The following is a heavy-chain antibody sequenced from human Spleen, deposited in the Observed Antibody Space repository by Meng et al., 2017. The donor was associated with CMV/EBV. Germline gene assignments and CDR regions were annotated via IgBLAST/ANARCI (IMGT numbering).Heavy chain of an antibody. V-gene: IGHV4-4*02. CDR3: ASFPPPGKQWLVTDY. Sequence: QVQLQRSGPGLGKPWGARALTCAASGGSIRSSNWWSWVRQPPGKGLEWIGEIYHSGSTNYNPSLKSRVTISVDKSKNQFSLKLSSVTAADTAVYYCASFPPPGKQWLVTDYWGQGTLVTVSS. CDR2: IYHSGST. J-gene: IGHJ4*02. CDR1: GGSIRSSNW. D-gene: IGHD6-19*01.